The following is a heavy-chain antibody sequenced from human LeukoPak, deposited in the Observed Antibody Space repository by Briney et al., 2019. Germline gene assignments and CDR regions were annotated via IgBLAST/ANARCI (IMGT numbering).Heavy chain of an antibody. J-gene: IGHJ4*02. CDR1: GGSIRSYY. CDR3: ARDPWVLNPPLDY. D-gene: IGHD2-8*01. Sequence: SETLSLTCTVSGGSIRSYYWSWIRQPPGKGLEWIGYIYYSGSTNYNPSLKSRVSISVDTSKNQFSLKLSSVTAADTAVYYCARDPWVLNPPLDYWGQGTLVTVSS. CDR2: IYYSGST. V-gene: IGHV4-59*01.